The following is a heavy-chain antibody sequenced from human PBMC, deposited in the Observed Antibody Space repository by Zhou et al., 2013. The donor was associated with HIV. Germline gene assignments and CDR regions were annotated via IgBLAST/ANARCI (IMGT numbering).Heavy chain of an antibody. Sequence: QVQLVQSGAEVKKPGSSVKVSCKASGGTFSSYAISWVRQAPGQGLEWMGGIIPIFGTANYAQKFQGRVTMTRDTSISTAYMELSRLRSDDTAVYYCARARYYYGSGSYYPFDYWGQGTLVTVSS. CDR1: GGTFSSYA. CDR2: IIPIFGTA. J-gene: IGHJ4*02. D-gene: IGHD3-10*01. V-gene: IGHV1-69*05. CDR3: ARARYYYGSGSYYPFDY.